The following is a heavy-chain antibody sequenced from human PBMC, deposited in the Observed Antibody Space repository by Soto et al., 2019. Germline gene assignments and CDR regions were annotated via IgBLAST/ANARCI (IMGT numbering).Heavy chain of an antibody. CDR1: GFPFSDYA. Sequence: GGSLRLSCAASGFPFSDYAMAWVRQTPEKGLEWVSGVSGSGETAYYAGSVKGRFIISRDNSKNTLYLQVSSLKAEDTAVYYCVKEGASQNVVTRNFDYWGQGTQVTVSS. CDR3: VKEGASQNVVTRNFDY. CDR2: VSGSGETA. J-gene: IGHJ4*02. V-gene: IGHV3-23*01. D-gene: IGHD4-4*01.